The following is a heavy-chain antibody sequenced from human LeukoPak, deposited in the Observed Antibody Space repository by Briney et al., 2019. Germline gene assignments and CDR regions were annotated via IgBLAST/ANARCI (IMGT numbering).Heavy chain of an antibody. CDR2: TYYRAKWYN. V-gene: IGHV6-1*01. J-gene: IGHJ4*02. D-gene: IGHD6-19*01. CDR3: ARLYSRGSFVGFDS. Sequence: SQTLSLTCAISGDTVYSNSAAWNWIRQSPSRGLEWLGRTYYRAKWYNDYAESVESRIAVNPDTSKNQFSLQLHSVTPEGSAVYYCARLYSRGSFVGFDSWGQGTLVTVSS. CDR1: GDTVYSNSAA.